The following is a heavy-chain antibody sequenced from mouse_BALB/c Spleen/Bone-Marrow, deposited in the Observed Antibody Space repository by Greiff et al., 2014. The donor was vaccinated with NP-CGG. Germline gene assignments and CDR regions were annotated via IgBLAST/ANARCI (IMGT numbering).Heavy chain of an antibody. D-gene: IGHD1-1*01. CDR2: INPDSSTI. Sequence: VQLQQSGGGLVQPGGSLKLSCAASGFDFRRYWMSWVRQAPGKGLERIGEINPDSSTINYTPSLKDKFIISRDNAKNTLYPQMTKVRSEDTALYYCARLNYYGNLFVWGAGTTVTVSS. CDR1: GFDFRRYW. J-gene: IGHJ1*01. CDR3: ARLNYYGNLFV. V-gene: IGHV4-1*02.